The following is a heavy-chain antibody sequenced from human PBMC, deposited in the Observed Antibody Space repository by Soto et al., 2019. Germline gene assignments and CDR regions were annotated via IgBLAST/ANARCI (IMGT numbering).Heavy chain of an antibody. Sequence: QVQLVESGGGVVQPGRSLRLSCAASGFTFSSYGMHWVRQASGKGLEWVAVISYDGSNKYYADSVKGRFTISRDNSKNTLYLQMNSLRAEDTAVYYCAKGRGYVFGYFDYWGQGTLVTVSS. CDR1: GFTFSSYG. D-gene: IGHD5-18*01. J-gene: IGHJ4*02. CDR3: AKGRGYVFGYFDY. V-gene: IGHV3-30*18. CDR2: ISYDGSNK.